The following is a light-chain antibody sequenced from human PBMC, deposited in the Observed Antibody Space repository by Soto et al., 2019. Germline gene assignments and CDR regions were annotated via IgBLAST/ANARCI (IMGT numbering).Light chain of an antibody. J-gene: IGLJ1*01. CDR1: SSDVGGYNY. CDR2: DVS. V-gene: IGLV2-14*01. CDR3: SSYTISSSRYV. Sequence: QSALTQPASVSGSPGQSITISCTGTSSDVGGYNYVSWYQQHPGKAPKLMIYDVSNRPSGVSNRFSGSKSGNTASLTSSGLQAEDEAYYYCSSYTISSSRYVFGTGTKVTVL.